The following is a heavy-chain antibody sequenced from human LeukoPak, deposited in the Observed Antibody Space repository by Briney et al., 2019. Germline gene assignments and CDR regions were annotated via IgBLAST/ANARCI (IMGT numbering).Heavy chain of an antibody. V-gene: IGHV3-66*01. CDR1: GFTVSSNY. J-gene: IGHJ4*02. Sequence: TGGSLRLSCAASGFTVSSNYMSWVRQAPGRGLEWVSVIYSGGSTYYADSVKGRFTISRDNPKNTLYLQMNSLRAEDTAVYYCAREGPYSSSWYYFDYWGQGTLVTVSS. CDR3: AREGPYSSSWYYFDY. CDR2: IYSGGST. D-gene: IGHD6-13*01.